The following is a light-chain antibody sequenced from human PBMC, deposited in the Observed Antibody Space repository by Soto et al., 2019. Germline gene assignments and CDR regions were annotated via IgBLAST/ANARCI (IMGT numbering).Light chain of an antibody. CDR2: GAS. V-gene: IGKV3-20*01. CDR3: QQYVTSPWT. J-gene: IGKJ1*01. Sequence: EIVLTQSPGTLSLSPGERATLSCSASQTVNGNYLAWCQKKPGQAPRLVIYGASSRATGIPDRFSGSGSGTDFTITVSRLEPEDFAIYYGQQYVTSPWTLGQGTTVDIK. CDR1: QTVNGNY.